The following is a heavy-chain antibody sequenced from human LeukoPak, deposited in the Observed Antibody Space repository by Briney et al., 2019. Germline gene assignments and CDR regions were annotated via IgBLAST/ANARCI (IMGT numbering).Heavy chain of an antibody. V-gene: IGHV4-59*01. CDR1: GGSISSYY. CDR2: IYYSGST. J-gene: IGHJ4*02. CDR3: ARDRGGYSSGWVL. Sequence: SETLSLTCTVSGGSISSYYWSWIRQPPGKGLEWIGYIYYSGSTNYNPSLKSRVTISVDTSKNQFSLKLSSVTAADTAVYYCARDRGGYSSGWVLWGQGTLVTVSS. D-gene: IGHD6-19*01.